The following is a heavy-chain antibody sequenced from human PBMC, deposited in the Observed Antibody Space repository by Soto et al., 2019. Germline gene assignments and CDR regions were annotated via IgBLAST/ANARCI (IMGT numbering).Heavy chain of an antibody. Sequence: QVLLVDSGGGVVQPGRSLRLSCAASGFTFSSYAMNWLRQAPGKGLEWVALISHDGINKYYADSVRGRFTISRDSSTNTLYLQMNSLRAADTAVYYCGRCTSTSCHLGSDYWGQGTLVTVSS. CDR1: GFTFSSYA. CDR2: ISHDGINK. J-gene: IGHJ4*02. V-gene: IGHV3-30-3*01. D-gene: IGHD2-2*01. CDR3: GRCTSTSCHLGSDY.